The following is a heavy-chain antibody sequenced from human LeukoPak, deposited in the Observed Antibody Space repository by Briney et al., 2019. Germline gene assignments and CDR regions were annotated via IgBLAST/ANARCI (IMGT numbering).Heavy chain of an antibody. V-gene: IGHV3-30*02. CDR3: AKDLDGHGAYEY. CDR2: IRNDGGDT. D-gene: IGHD5-12*01. CDR1: GFTFSTYG. J-gene: IGHJ4*02. Sequence: GGSLRLSCAASGFTFSTYGMHWVRQAPGKGLEWVTYIRNDGGDTLDADSVKGRFTISRDNSKNTLYLQMNSLSAEDTALYYCAKDLDGHGAYEYWGQGTLVTVSS.